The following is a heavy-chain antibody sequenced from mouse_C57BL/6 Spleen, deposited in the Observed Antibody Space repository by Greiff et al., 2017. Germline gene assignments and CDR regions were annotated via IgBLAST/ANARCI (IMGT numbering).Heavy chain of an antibody. V-gene: IGHV1-64*01. CDR1: GYTFTSYW. CDR2: IHPNSGST. Sequence: VQLQQPGAELVKPGASVKLSCKASGYTFTSYWMHWVKQRPGQGLEWIGMIHPNSGSTNYKEKFKSKATLTVDKSSSTAYMQLSSLTSEDSAVCEGAPLPGVDFGCWGKGTTLTVYS. J-gene: IGHJ2*01. CDR3: APLPGVDFGC.